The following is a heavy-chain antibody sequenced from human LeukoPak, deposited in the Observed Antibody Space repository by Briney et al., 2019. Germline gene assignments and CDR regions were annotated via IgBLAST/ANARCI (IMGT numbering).Heavy chain of an antibody. Sequence: ASVKVSCKASGYTFTSYDINWVRQAPGQGLEWMGWINPNSGGTNYAQKFQGRVTMTRDTSISTAYMELSRLRSDDTAVYYCARVPRDTAMVLIWGQGTLVTVSS. CDR3: ARVPRDTAMVLI. CDR2: INPNSGGT. D-gene: IGHD5-18*01. V-gene: IGHV1-2*02. CDR1: GYTFTSYD. J-gene: IGHJ4*02.